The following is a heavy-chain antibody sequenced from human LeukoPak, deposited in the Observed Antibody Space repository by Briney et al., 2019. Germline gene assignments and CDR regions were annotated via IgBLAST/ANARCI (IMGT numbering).Heavy chain of an antibody. CDR3: AKGAARSPPDDFWSGPSYGMDV. J-gene: IGHJ6*02. V-gene: IGHV3-23*01. CDR2: ISGGGGST. D-gene: IGHD3-3*01. CDR1: GFTFSSYA. Sequence: GGSLRLSCAASGFTFSSYAMSWVRQAPGKGLEWVSAISGGGGSTYYADSVKGRFTISRDNSKNTLYLQMNSLRAEDTAVYYCAKGAARSPPDDFWSGPSYGMDVWGQGTTVTVSS.